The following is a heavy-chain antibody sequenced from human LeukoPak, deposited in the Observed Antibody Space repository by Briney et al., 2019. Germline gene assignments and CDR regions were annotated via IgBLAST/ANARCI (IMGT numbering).Heavy chain of an antibody. Sequence: SETLSLTCTVSGGSIRSGSYYWGWIRQPPGKGLEWIGSIYYSGSTYYNPSLKSRVTISVDTSKNQFSLKLSSVTAADTAVYYCAMGVAVAGTDYWGQGTLVTVSS. D-gene: IGHD6-19*01. CDR2: IYYSGST. V-gene: IGHV4-39*01. CDR3: AMGVAVAGTDY. J-gene: IGHJ4*02. CDR1: GGSIRSGSYY.